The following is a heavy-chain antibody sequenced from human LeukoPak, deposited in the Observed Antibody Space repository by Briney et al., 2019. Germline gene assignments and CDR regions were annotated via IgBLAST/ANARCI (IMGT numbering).Heavy chain of an antibody. V-gene: IGHV4-59*08. CDR3: ARLLAGGYCSGGSCYYYGMDV. D-gene: IGHD2-15*01. J-gene: IGHJ6*02. Sequence: PSETLSLTCTVSGGSISSYYWSWIRQPPGKGLEWIGYIYYSGSTNYNPSLKSRVTISVDTSKNQFSLKLSSVTAADTAVYYCARLLAGGYCSGGSCYYYGMDVWGQRTTVTVSS. CDR2: IYYSGST. CDR1: GGSISSYY.